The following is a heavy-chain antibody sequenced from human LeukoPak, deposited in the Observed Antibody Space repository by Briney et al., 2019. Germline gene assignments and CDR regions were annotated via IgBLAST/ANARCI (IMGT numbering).Heavy chain of an antibody. CDR2: IKYDASST. V-gene: IGHV3-74*01. CDR3: ARGRSSLDS. CDR1: GFTFSSHW. J-gene: IGHJ4*02. D-gene: IGHD6-6*01. Sequence: VGSLRLSCADSGFTFSSHWMHWVRQAPGKGLVWVSRIKYDASSTSYADSVKGRFTISRDNAKNTLYLQMNSLRADDTAVYYCARGRSSLDSWGQGTLVAVSS.